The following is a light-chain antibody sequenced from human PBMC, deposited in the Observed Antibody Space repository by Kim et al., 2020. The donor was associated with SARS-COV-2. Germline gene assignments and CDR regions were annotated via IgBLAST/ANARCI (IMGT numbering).Light chain of an antibody. CDR3: LQHYNYPWT. CDR2: GTY. V-gene: IGKV1-17*03. CDR1: QGISNY. Sequence: SASVGDRVTIPCRASQGISNYLAWFQQKAGKVPERLIYGTYNLQSGVPSRFSGTGSGTEFTLTISSLQPEDFATYYCLQHYNYPWTFGQGTKLEI. J-gene: IGKJ2*02.